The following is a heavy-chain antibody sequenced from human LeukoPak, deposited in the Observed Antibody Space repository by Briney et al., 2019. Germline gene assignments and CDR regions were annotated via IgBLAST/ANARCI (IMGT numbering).Heavy chain of an antibody. CDR3: ARKRGYSYGWNYFDY. D-gene: IGHD5-18*01. CDR1: GFTFDDYA. Sequence: GRSLRLSCAASGFTFDDYAMHWVRQAPGKGLEWVSGISWNSGSIGYADSVKGRFTISRDNAKNSLYLQMNSLRAEDTAVYYCARKRGYSYGWNYFDYWGQGTLVTVSS. CDR2: ISWNSGSI. J-gene: IGHJ4*02. V-gene: IGHV3-9*01.